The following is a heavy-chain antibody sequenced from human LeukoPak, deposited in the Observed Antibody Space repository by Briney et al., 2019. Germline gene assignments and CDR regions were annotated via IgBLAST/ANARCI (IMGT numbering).Heavy chain of an antibody. V-gene: IGHV4-34*01. J-gene: IGHJ5*02. CDR1: GGSFSGYY. Sequence: PSETLSLTCAGYGGSFSGYYWSWIRQPPGNGLEWIGEINHSGSTNYNPSLKSRVTISVDTSKNQFSLKLNSVIAADTAVYYCASRALDYYDSSGYAGWFDPWGQGTLVTVSS. CDR3: ASRALDYYDSSGYAGWFDP. D-gene: IGHD3-22*01. CDR2: INHSGST.